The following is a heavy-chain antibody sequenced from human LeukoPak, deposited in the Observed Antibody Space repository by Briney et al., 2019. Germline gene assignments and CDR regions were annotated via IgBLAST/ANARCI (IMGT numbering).Heavy chain of an antibody. CDR2: IYYSGST. CDR3: ARGFGSPDY. Sequence: SETLSLTCTVSGVSISSYYWSWLRQPPGKGLEWIGHIYYSGSTTCNPSLKSRVTISVDTSKNQFSLNLSSVTAADTAVYYCARGFGSPDYWGQGTLVTVSS. D-gene: IGHD3-16*01. J-gene: IGHJ4*02. V-gene: IGHV4-59*01. CDR1: GVSISSYY.